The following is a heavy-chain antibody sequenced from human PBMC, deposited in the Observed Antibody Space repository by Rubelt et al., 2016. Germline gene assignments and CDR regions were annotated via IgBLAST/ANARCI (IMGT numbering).Heavy chain of an antibody. D-gene: IGHD1-1*01. V-gene: IGHV4-39*07. CDR1: GGSISSSSYY. J-gene: IGHJ2*01. CDR3: ARVSAYWNRGRYFDL. CDR2: INHSGST. Sequence: QLQPQESGPGLVKPSETLSLTCTVSGGSISSSSYYWGWIRQPPGKGLEWIGEINHSGSTNYNPSLKSLVTISVATSKNQFSLKLSSGTAADTAVYYCARVSAYWNRGRYFDLWGRGTLVTVSS.